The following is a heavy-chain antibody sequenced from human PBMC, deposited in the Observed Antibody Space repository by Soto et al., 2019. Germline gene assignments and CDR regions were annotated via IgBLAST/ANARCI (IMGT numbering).Heavy chain of an antibody. CDR3: ARDKPWDLQRFYCYGMDV. CDR1: GFTFSSYE. V-gene: IGHV3-48*03. Sequence: GGSLRLSCAASGFTFSSYEMNWVRQAPGKGLEWVSYISDSGSTIYYADSVKGRFTISRDNAKSSLYLQMNSLRAEDTAVYYCARDKPWDLQRFYCYGMDVWGQGTTVTVSS. J-gene: IGHJ6*02. CDR2: ISDSGSTI. D-gene: IGHD1-1*01.